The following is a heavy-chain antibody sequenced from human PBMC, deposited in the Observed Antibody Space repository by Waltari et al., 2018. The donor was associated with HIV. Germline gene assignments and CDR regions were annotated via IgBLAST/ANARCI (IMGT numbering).Heavy chain of an antibody. J-gene: IGHJ4*02. D-gene: IGHD3-10*01. CDR2: IYYSGTT. V-gene: IGHV4-39*01. CDR3: ARQLYGSGNYYGGGGFFDY. Sequence: QLQLQESGPGLEKPSETLSLTCIVSGVSISSSSFYWGWIRQPPGKGLEWIGCIYYSGTTYHNPPLKGRVTISVDTSKKQFSLKLNSVTATDTAVYYCARQLYGSGNYYGGGGFFDYWGQGTLVIVSS. CDR1: GVSISSSSFY.